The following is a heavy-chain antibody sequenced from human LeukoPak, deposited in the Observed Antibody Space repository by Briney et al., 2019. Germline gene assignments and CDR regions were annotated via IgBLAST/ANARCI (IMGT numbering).Heavy chain of an antibody. Sequence: ASVKVSCKASGSSFTYYDINWVRQTTGQGLEWMGWMNPNSGNTDYAQNFQGRVTMTTDTSISTAYMELSGLRSEDTAIYYCAGGWEPYDYFFDPWGQGTLVIVSS. CDR3: AGGWEPYDYFFDP. V-gene: IGHV1-8*01. CDR2: MNPNSGNT. CDR1: GSSFTYYD. D-gene: IGHD5-12*01. J-gene: IGHJ5*02.